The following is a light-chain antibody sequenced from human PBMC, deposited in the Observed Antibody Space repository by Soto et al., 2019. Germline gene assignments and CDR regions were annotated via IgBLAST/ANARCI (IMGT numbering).Light chain of an antibody. J-gene: IGKJ5*01. V-gene: IGKV3-20*01. CDR1: ENVRTF. Sequence: EVVLTQSPATLSLSPGERATLSCRASENVRTFVDWYQQKPGQAPRLLIYGASTRATGIPARFSGSGSGTDFTLTISRLEPEDFAVYYCQQYGYSPITFGQGTRLEI. CDR2: GAS. CDR3: QQYGYSPIT.